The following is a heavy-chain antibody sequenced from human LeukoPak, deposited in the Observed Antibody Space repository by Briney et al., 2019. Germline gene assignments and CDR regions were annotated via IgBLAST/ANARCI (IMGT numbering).Heavy chain of an antibody. CDR1: GESFRGYY. CDR2: INHSECT. D-gene: IGHD3-10*01. V-gene: IGHV4-34*01. Sequence: SDPLSLTCAVSGESFRGYYWSCMRQPPGKGMESIGEINHSECTNYNPCLKSRVTISVDTSKNQFSLKLSSVTAADTAVYYCARDPYYYGSGSYYNTASFDYWGQGTLVTVSS. CDR3: ARDPYYYGSGSYYNTASFDY. J-gene: IGHJ4*02.